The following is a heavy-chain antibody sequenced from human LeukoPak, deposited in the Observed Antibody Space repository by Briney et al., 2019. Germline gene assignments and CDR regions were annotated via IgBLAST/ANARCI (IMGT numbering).Heavy chain of an antibody. Sequence: GESLKISCKASGYTFTSYAMHWVRQAPGQRLEWMGWINAGNGNTKYSQKFQGRVTITRDTSASTAYMELSSLRSEDTAVYYCAFSGSYSPGDYWGQGTLVTVSS. V-gene: IGHV1-3*01. D-gene: IGHD1-26*01. CDR3: AFSGSYSPGDY. CDR2: INAGNGNT. J-gene: IGHJ4*02. CDR1: GYTFTSYA.